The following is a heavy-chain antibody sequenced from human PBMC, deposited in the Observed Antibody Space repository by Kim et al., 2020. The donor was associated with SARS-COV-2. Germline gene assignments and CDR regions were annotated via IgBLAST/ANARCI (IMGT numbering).Heavy chain of an antibody. CDR3: ARHSTYYDFWSGYYTAYGMDV. CDR1: GYSFTSYW. CDR2: IYPGDSDT. V-gene: IGHV5-51*01. D-gene: IGHD3-3*01. J-gene: IGHJ6*02. Sequence: GESLKISCKGSGYSFTSYWIGWVRQMPGKGLEWMGIIYPGDSDTRYSPSFQGQVTISADKSISTAYLQWSSPKASDTAMYYCARHSTYYDFWSGYYTAYGMDVWGQGTTVTVSS.